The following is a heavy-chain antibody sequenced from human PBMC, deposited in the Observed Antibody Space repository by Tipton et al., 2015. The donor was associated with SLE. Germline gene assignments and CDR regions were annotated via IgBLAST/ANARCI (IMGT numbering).Heavy chain of an antibody. CDR2: ISGSGGST. D-gene: IGHD1-26*01. CDR3: AKVRGIVGAADY. Sequence: SLRLSCAASGFTFSTYVMTWVRQAPGKGLEWVSSISGSGGSTYYADSVRGRFTISRDNSKNTLHLQMNSLRAEDTAVYYCAKVRGIVGAADYWGQGTLVTVPS. V-gene: IGHV3-23*01. J-gene: IGHJ4*02. CDR1: GFTFSTYV.